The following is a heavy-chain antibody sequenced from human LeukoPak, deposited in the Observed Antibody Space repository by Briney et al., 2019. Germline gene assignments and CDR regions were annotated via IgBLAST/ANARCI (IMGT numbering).Heavy chain of an antibody. CDR3: AKVLYYYDSSGYLYYFDY. J-gene: IGHJ4*02. CDR1: GFTFSSYE. D-gene: IGHD3-22*01. CDR2: IRYDGSNK. Sequence: PGGSLRLSCAASGFTFSSYEMNWVRQAPGKGLEWVAFIRYDGSNKYYADSVKGRFTISRDNSKNTLYLQMNSLRAEDTAVYYCAKVLYYYDSSGYLYYFDYWGQGTLVTVSS. V-gene: IGHV3-30*02.